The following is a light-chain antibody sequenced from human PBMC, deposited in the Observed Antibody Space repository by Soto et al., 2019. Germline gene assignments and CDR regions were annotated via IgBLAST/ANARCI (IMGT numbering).Light chain of an antibody. CDR1: QSVSTY. J-gene: IGKJ5*01. CDR2: DTS. Sequence: IVLTQSPATLSLSPGQRATLSCRASQSVSTYLAWYQQKPGQAPRLFIYDTSNRANGIPARFSGSGSGTDITLSISSLEPEDFAVYYSQQHCASITFGQGTRLEI. CDR3: QQHCASIT. V-gene: IGKV3-11*01.